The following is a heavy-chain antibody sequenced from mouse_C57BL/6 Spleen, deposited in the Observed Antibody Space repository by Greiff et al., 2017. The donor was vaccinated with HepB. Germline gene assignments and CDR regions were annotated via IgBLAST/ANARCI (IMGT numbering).Heavy chain of an antibody. D-gene: IGHD1-1*01. J-gene: IGHJ4*01. CDR3: TTGRYYGSSYVDAMDY. CDR2: IDPEDGDN. CDR1: GFNIKDYY. V-gene: IGHV14-1*01. Sequence: VQLQQSGAELVRPGASVKLSCTASGFNIKDYYMHWVKQRPEQGLEWIGRIDPEDGDNEYAPKFQGKATMTADTTSNTAYLQLSSLTSADTAVYYCTTGRYYGSSYVDAMDYWGQGTSVTVSS.